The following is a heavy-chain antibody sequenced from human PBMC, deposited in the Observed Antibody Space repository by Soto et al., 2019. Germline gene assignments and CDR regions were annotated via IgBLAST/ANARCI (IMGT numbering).Heavy chain of an antibody. V-gene: IGHV3-33*01. J-gene: IGHJ4*02. CDR1: GFTFSSYG. Sequence: QVQLVESGGGVVQPGRSLRLSCAASGFTFSSYGMHWVRQAPGKGLEGVAVIWYDGSNKYYADSVKGGFIISRDNSKNTLYLQMNSLRAEDTAVYYFARDRSTRVRGVIGDYWGQGTLVTGSS. CDR2: IWYDGSNK. CDR3: ARDRSTRVRGVIGDY. D-gene: IGHD3-10*01.